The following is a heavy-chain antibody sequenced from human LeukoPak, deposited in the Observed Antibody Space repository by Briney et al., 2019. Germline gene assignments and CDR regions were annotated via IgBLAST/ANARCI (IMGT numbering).Heavy chain of an antibody. D-gene: IGHD3-9*01. CDR3: ARLDDILTGYYRSGAFDI. J-gene: IGHJ3*02. CDR2: INHSGST. V-gene: IGHV4-34*01. CDR1: GGSFSGYY. Sequence: SETLSLTCAVHGGSFSGYYWSWIRQPPGKGLEWIGEINHSGSTNYNPSLKSRVTISGDTSKNQFSLKLSSVAAADTAVYYCARLDDILTGYYRSGAFDIWGQGTMVTVS.